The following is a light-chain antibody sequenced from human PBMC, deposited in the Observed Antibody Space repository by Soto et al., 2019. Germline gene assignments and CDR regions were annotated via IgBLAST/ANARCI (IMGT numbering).Light chain of an antibody. CDR2: GSS. J-gene: IGKJ2*01. Sequence: EIVLTQSPGTLSLSPGERATLSCRASQSVSSNYLAWYQQKPGQAPRLLIYGSSSRATGIPDRFSGGGSGTDFTLTISRLEPEDFAVYFCQQYGSSPPFTFGQETKVEIK. V-gene: IGKV3-20*01. CDR1: QSVSSNY. CDR3: QQYGSSPPFT.